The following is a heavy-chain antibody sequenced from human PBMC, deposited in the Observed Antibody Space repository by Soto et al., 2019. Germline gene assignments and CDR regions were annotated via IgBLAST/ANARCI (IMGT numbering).Heavy chain of an antibody. D-gene: IGHD6-13*01. J-gene: IGHJ4*02. V-gene: IGHV3-23*01. Sequence: LRLSCAASGFTFSSYAMSWVRQAPGKGLEWVSAISGSGGSTYYADSVKGRFTISRDNSKNTLYLQMNSLRAEDTAVYYCAKDLRGDVWQQLVTYWGQGTLVTVSS. CDR1: GFTFSSYA. CDR3: AKDLRGDVWQQLVTY. CDR2: ISGSGGST.